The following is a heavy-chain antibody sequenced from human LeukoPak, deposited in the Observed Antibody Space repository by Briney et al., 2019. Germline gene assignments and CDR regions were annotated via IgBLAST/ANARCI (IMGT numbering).Heavy chain of an antibody. D-gene: IGHD6-19*01. CDR3: AMQWLVLGAVDY. J-gene: IGHJ4*02. CDR2: ISGSGGST. CDR1: GFTFSSYA. V-gene: IGHV3-23*01. Sequence: PGGSLRLSCAASGFTFSSYAMSWVRQAPGKGLEWVSAISGSGGSTYYADSVKGRFTISRDNSKNTLYLRMNSLRAEDTAVYYCAMQWLVLGAVDYWGQGTLVTVSS.